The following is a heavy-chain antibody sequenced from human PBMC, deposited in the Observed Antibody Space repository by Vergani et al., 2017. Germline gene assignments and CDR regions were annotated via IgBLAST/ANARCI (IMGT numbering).Heavy chain of an antibody. CDR2: IYYSGST. CDR3: AREGFKGATAVWVYYYYGMDV. V-gene: IGHV4-39*07. J-gene: IGHJ6*02. Sequence: QLQLQESGPGLVKPSETLSLTCTVSGGSISSSSYYWGWIRQPTGKGLEWIGRIYYSGSTYHNPSLKGRVTISVDTSKNQFSLKLSSVTAADTAVYYCAREGFKGATAVWVYYYYGMDVWGQGTTVTGSS. D-gene: IGHD6-13*01. CDR1: GGSISSSSYY.